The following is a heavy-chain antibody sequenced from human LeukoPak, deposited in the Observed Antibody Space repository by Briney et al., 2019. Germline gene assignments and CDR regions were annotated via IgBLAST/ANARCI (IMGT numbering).Heavy chain of an antibody. D-gene: IGHD6-13*01. CDR3: ARPLSSSWFTLDY. CDR2: ISSSSSTI. V-gene: IGHV3-48*01. Sequence: GGSLRLSCAASGFTFSSYSMNWVRQAPGKGLEWVSYISSSSSTIYYADSVKGRFTISRDNAKNSLYLQMNSLRAEDTAVYYCARPLSSSWFTLDYWGQGTLVTVSS. CDR1: GFTFSSYS. J-gene: IGHJ4*02.